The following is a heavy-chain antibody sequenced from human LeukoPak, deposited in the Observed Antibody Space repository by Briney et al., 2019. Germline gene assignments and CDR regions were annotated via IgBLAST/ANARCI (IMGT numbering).Heavy chain of an antibody. V-gene: IGHV3-21*01. CDR1: GFTFNSYS. D-gene: IGHD6-19*01. CDR2: ISSRSSYI. Sequence: GGSLRLSCAGSGFTFNSYSMNWVRQAPGKGLEWVSSISSRSSYIYYADSVRGRFTISRDNSKNTLYLQMNSLRVEDTAVYYCAKRISSSSGYDYWGQGTLVTVSS. J-gene: IGHJ4*02. CDR3: AKRISSSSGYDY.